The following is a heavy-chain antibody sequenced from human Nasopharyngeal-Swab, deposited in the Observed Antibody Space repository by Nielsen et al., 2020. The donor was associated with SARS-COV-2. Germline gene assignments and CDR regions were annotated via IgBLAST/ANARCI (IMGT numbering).Heavy chain of an antibody. CDR2: IKQDGSEK. J-gene: IGHJ6*02. V-gene: IGHV3-7*01. CDR1: GFTFSSYW. CDR3: ARERESIYYGSGSLYYYYYGMDV. D-gene: IGHD3-10*01. Sequence: GGSLRLSCAASGFTFSSYWMSWVRQAPGKGLEWVANIKQDGSEKYYVDSVKGRFTISRDNSKNTLYLQMNSLRAEDTAVYYCARERESIYYGSGSLYYYYYGMDVWGQGTTVTVSS.